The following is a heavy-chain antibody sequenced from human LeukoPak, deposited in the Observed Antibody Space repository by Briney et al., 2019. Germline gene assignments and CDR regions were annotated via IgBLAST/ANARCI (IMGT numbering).Heavy chain of an antibody. V-gene: IGHV3-21*01. Sequence: GGSLRLSCAASGFTFSSYSMNWVRQAPGKGLEWVSSISSSSSYIYYADSVKGRFTISRDNAKNSLYPQMNSLRAEDTAVYYCARSGGVGSSGWYYYWGQGTLVTVSS. J-gene: IGHJ4*02. CDR2: ISSSSSYI. CDR3: ARSGGVGSSGWYYY. D-gene: IGHD6-19*01. CDR1: GFTFSSYS.